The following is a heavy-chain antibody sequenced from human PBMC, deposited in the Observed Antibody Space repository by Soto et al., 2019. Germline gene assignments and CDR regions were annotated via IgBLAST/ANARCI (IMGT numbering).Heavy chain of an antibody. V-gene: IGHV1-8*01. Sequence: GASVKVSCKASGYTFTNYDINWVRQATGQGLEWMGWMNPNSGNTGYAQKFQGRVTMTRDTSISTAYMDLSSLRSEDTAVYYCAKGKDIVVVVAATDPVFDYWGQGTLVTVSS. D-gene: IGHD2-15*01. CDR2: MNPNSGNT. CDR3: AKGKDIVVVVAATDPVFDY. CDR1: GYTFTNYD. J-gene: IGHJ4*02.